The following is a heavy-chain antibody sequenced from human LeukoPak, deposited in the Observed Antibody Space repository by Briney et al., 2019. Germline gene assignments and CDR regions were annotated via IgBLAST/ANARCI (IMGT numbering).Heavy chain of an antibody. Sequence: SQTLSLTCAVYAGSLSGYYSSWISQPPGKGLEWNGEINHSGRPNYNASLKSRVTISVDTSKNQFSLKLSSVTAADTAVYYCASGSYYLSGWGQGTLVTVSS. CDR3: ASGSYYLSG. CDR2: INHSGRP. CDR1: AGSLSGYY. V-gene: IGHV4-34*01. D-gene: IGHD1-26*01. J-gene: IGHJ4*02.